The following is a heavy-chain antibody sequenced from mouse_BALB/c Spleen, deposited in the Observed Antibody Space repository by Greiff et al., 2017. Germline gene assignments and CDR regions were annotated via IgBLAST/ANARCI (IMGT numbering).Heavy chain of an antibody. J-gene: IGHJ2*01. Sequence: EVQGVESGGGLVQPGGSRKLSCAASGFTFSSFGMHWVRQAPEKGLEWVAYISSGSSTIYYADTVKGRFTISRDNAKNTLYLQMSSLKSEDTAMYYCARHYGNSFDYWGQGTTLTVSS. V-gene: IGHV5-17*02. CDR1: GFTFSSFG. CDR2: ISSGSSTI. CDR3: ARHYGNSFDY. D-gene: IGHD2-1*01.